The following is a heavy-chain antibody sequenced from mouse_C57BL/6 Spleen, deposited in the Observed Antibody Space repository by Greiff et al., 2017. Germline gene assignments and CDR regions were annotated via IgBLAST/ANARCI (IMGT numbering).Heavy chain of an antibody. CDR3: ARSGDYYGSSGYYFAT. V-gene: IGHV1-59*01. Sequence: QVQLQQPGAELVRPGTSVKLSCKASGYTFTSYWMHWVKQRPGQGLEWIGVIDPSDSYTNYNQKFKGKATLTVDTSSSTAYMQLSSLTSEDSAVYYCARSGDYYGSSGYYFATWGQGTPRTVSS. D-gene: IGHD1-1*01. CDR1: GYTFTSYW. CDR2: IDPSDSYT. J-gene: IGHJ2*01.